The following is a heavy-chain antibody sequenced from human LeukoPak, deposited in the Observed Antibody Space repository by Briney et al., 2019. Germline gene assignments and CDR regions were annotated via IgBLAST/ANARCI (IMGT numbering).Heavy chain of an antibody. CDR2: INPNSGGT. D-gene: IGHD5-18*01. J-gene: IGHJ4*02. CDR3: ARERDTATEYLDY. Sequence: ASVTVSCKASGYTFTGYYMHWVRQAPGQGLEWMGRINPNSGGTNYAQKFQGRATMTRDTSTSTVYMELSSLRSEDTAVYYCARERDTATEYLDYWGQGTLVTVSS. CDR1: GYTFTGYY. V-gene: IGHV1-2*06.